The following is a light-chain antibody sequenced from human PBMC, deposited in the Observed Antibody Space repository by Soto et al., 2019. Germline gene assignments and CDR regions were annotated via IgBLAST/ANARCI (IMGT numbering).Light chain of an antibody. J-gene: IGLJ1*01. CDR1: SSDVGGSNF. V-gene: IGLV2-14*03. CDR2: DVA. Sequence: QSALTQPASVSDSPGQSITISCTGTSSDVGGSNFVSWYQQHPGKPPKLIIYDVAKRPSGVSNRFSGSKSGSTASLIISRLQTDDEADYYCVSYTSSVTHVFGTGTKVTVL. CDR3: VSYTSSVTHV.